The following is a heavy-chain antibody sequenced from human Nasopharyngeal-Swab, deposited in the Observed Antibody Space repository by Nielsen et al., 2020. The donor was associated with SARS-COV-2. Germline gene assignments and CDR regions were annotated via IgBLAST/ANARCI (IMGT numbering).Heavy chain of an antibody. CDR2: IIPVLGIA. D-gene: IGHD4-11*01. Sequence: SVKVSCKASGGTFSSYAISWVRQAPGQGLEWMGRIIPVLGIANYAQKFQGRVTITADKSTSTAYMELSSLRSEDTAVYYCARYYSNYHFWYFDLWGRGTLVTVSS. CDR3: ARYYSNYHFWYFDL. J-gene: IGHJ2*01. V-gene: IGHV1-69*04. CDR1: GGTFSSYA.